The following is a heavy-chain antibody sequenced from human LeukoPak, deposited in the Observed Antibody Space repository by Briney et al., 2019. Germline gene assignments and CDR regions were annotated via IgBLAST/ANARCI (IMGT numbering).Heavy chain of an antibody. CDR2: ISGSGGST. CDR1: GFTFSSYA. D-gene: IGHD6-19*01. Sequence: GSLRLSCAASGFTFSSYAMNWVRQAPGKGLEWVSAISGSGGSTYYADSVKGRFTISRDNSKNTLYLQMNSLRAEDTAVYYCAKGKDDSSGWYFFYWGQGTLVTVSS. CDR3: AKGKDDSSGWYFFY. V-gene: IGHV3-23*01. J-gene: IGHJ4*02.